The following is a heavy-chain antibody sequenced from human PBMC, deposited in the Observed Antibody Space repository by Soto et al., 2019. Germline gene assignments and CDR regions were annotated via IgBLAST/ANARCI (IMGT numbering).Heavy chain of an antibody. D-gene: IGHD5-18*01. CDR1: GGSLSNYY. CDR3: ARDRSALAPYYYAMDV. Sequence: SETLSLTCTVSGGSLSNYYWSWIRQPPGRGLEWIGNIYYSGTTNYNPSPRSPVTISIDTSKSQISLRLSSVTAADTAVYYCARDRSALAPYYYAMDVWGQGTTVTVSS. V-gene: IGHV4-59*01. CDR2: IYYSGTT. J-gene: IGHJ6*02.